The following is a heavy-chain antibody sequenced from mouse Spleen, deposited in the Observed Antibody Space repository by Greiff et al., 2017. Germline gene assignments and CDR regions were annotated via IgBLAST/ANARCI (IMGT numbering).Heavy chain of an antibody. V-gene: IGHV1-50*01. J-gene: IGHJ3*01. CDR3: ARRGWDEPY. CDR1: GYTFTSYW. CDR2: IDPSDSYT. D-gene: IGHD4-1*01. Sequence: QVQLQQPGAELVKPGASVKLSCKASGYTFTSYWMQWVKQRPGQGLEWIGEIDPSDSYTNYNQKFKGKATLTVDTSSSTAYMQLSSLTSEDSAVYYCARRGWDEPYWGQGTLVTVSA.